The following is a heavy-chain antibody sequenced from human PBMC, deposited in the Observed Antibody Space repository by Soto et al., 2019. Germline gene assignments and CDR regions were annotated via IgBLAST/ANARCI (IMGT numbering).Heavy chain of an antibody. D-gene: IGHD4-17*01. CDR1: GFTFSSYA. V-gene: IGHV3-30-3*01. CDR2: ISYDGSNK. J-gene: IGHJ3*02. CDR3: ARGPGGDYDLGAFDI. Sequence: QVQLVESGGGVVQPGRSLRLSCAASGFTFSSYAMHWVRQAPGKGLEWVAVISYDGSNKYYADSVKGRFTISRENSKNTLYLQMNSLRAEDTAVYYCARGPGGDYDLGAFDIWGQGTMVTVSS.